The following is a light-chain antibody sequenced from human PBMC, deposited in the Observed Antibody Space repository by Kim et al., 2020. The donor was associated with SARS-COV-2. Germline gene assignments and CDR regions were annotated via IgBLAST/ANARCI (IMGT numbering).Light chain of an antibody. V-gene: IGLV8-61*01. CDR2: STN. J-gene: IGLJ3*02. Sequence: GGTVTLTCGLSSGPVSTTYYPRWYQQTPGQAPRTLIYSTNTRSSGVPDRFSGSILGNKAALTITGAQADDESDYYCVLYMGSGTWVFGGGTQLTVL. CDR3: VLYMGSGTWV. CDR1: SGPVSTTYY.